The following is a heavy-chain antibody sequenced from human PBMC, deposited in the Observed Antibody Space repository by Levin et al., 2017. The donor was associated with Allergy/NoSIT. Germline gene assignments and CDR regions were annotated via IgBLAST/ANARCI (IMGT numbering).Heavy chain of an antibody. Sequence: KISCKASGGTFSSYTISWVRQAPGQGLEWMGRIIPILGIANYAQKFQGRVTITADKSTSTAYMELSSLRSEDTAVYYCARDGGNWNYDLVYYYYGMDVWGQGTTVTVSS. CDR1: GGTFSSYT. D-gene: IGHD1-7*01. CDR2: IIPILGIA. CDR3: ARDGGNWNYDLVYYYYGMDV. J-gene: IGHJ6*02. V-gene: IGHV1-69*04.